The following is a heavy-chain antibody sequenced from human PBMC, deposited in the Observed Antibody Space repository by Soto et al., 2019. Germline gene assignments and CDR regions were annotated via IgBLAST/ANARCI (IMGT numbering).Heavy chain of an antibody. CDR2: ISDSGST. Sequence: SETLSLTCVVYGGSFSDYYWSYIRQPPGKGLEWIGEISDSGSTNYNPSLKSRVTISVDTSKKQFSLKLSSVTAADTAVYYCARVGGYSSTWYINYYMDVWGKGTTVTVSS. J-gene: IGHJ6*03. D-gene: IGHD6-13*01. CDR3: ARVGGYSSTWYINYYMDV. CDR1: GGSFSDYY. V-gene: IGHV4-34*01.